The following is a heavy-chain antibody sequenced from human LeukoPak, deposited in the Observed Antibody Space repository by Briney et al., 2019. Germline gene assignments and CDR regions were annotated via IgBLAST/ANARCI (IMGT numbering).Heavy chain of an antibody. D-gene: IGHD5-12*01. CDR3: ANIEYSGHALGS. CDR2: IHYTGST. J-gene: IGHJ5*02. Sequence: KASETLSLTCTVSGGSISSYYWSWIRQSPEKGLEWIGYIHYTGSTNYNPSLKSRVTVSVDTSKNQFSLKLSSVTPADTAVYYCANIEYSGHALGSWGQGTLVTVSS. CDR1: GGSISSYY. V-gene: IGHV4-59*01.